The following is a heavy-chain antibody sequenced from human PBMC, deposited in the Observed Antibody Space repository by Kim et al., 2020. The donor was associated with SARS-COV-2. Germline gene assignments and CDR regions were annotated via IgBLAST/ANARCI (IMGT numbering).Heavy chain of an antibody. Sequence: ASVKVSCKASGYTFTGYYMHWVRQAPGQGLEWMGWINPNSGGTNYAQKFQGWVTMTRDTSISTAYMELSRLRSDDTAVYYCARGKYYGSGSYYWGVWFDYWGQGTLVTVSS. V-gene: IGHV1-2*04. J-gene: IGHJ4*02. D-gene: IGHD3-10*01. CDR3: ARGKYYGSGSYYWGVWFDY. CDR1: GYTFTGYY. CDR2: INPNSGGT.